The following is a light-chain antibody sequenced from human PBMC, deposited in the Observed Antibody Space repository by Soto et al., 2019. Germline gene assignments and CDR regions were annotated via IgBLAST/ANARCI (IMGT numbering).Light chain of an antibody. CDR1: SSDVGGYEY. J-gene: IGLJ3*02. CDR2: DVN. Sequence: QSALTQPRSVSGSPGQSVTISCTGTSSDVGGYEYVSWYQQDQGKAPQLIIYDVNKLPSGVPDRFSGSKSGNTASLTISGLQTDDETDYYCCSYAGSYTWVFGGGTKVTVL. V-gene: IGLV2-11*01. CDR3: CSYAGSYTWV.